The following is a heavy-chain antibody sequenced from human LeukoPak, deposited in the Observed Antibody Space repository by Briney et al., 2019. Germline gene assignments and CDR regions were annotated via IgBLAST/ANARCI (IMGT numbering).Heavy chain of an antibody. V-gene: IGHV3-23*01. CDR1: GFAFGGEA. CDR3: ARDGWFGNDIDY. J-gene: IGHJ4*02. Sequence: GGSLRLSCAVSGFAFGGEAMSWVRQSPARGLEWVASISPGGGTTYYADYVKGRFTISRDNAKNSLYLQMNSLRAEDTAVYYCARDGWFGNDIDYWGQGTLVTVSS. CDR2: ISPGGGTT. D-gene: IGHD3-10*01.